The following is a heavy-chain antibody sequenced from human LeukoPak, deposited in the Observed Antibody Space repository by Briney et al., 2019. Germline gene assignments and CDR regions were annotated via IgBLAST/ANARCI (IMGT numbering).Heavy chain of an antibody. CDR1: GFTFSSYG. J-gene: IGHJ6*04. Sequence: PGRSLRLSCAASGFTFSSYGMHWVRQAPGKGLEWVAVIWYDGSNKYYADSVKGRFTISRDNSKNTLYLQMNSLRAEDTAVYYCARAPWDYVWGSYRYTGYYYGMDVWGKGTTVTVSS. CDR2: IWYDGSNK. CDR3: ARAPWDYVWGSYRYTGYYYGMDV. V-gene: IGHV3-33*01. D-gene: IGHD3-16*02.